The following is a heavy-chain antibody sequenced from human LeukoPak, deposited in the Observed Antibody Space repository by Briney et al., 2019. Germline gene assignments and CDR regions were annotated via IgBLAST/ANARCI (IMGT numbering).Heavy chain of an antibody. CDR1: GFTFSSYA. V-gene: IGHV3-30*04. D-gene: IGHD3-10*01. Sequence: GGSLRLSCAASGFTFSSYAMHWVRQAPGKGLEWVAVISYDGSNKYYADSVKGRFTISRDNSKNTLYLQMNSLRAEDTAVYYLARFMAGPGKTRGGFDYWGRGTWVTVS. J-gene: IGHJ4*02. CDR2: ISYDGSNK. CDR3: ARFMAGPGKTRGGFDY.